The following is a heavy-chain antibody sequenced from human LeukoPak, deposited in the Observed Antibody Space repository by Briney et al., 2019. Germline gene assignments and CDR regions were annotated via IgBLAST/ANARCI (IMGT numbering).Heavy chain of an antibody. V-gene: IGHV3-23*01. Sequence: GGSLRLSCAASGFTFNSYAMSWVRQAPGKGLKWVSAISGSGRSTYYADSVKGRFTISRDNSKNTLYLQMNSLRAEDTAVYYCAKDRSWGGHSSGYFDYWGQGTLVTVSS. CDR1: GFTFNSYA. J-gene: IGHJ4*02. CDR2: ISGSGRST. D-gene: IGHD3-10*01. CDR3: AKDRSWGGHSSGYFDY.